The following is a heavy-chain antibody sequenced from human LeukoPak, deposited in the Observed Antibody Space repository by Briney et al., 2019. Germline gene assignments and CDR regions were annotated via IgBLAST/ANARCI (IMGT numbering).Heavy chain of an antibody. CDR1: GFTFNSYE. D-gene: IGHD6-6*01. J-gene: IGHJ6*02. V-gene: IGHV3-30-3*01. Sequence: PGGALRLSCAASGFTFNSYEMHWVRQAPGKGLEGVAVISYDGSNNYYADFVKGRFTFSRNNSKNTVHLQMNSLRAEDTAVYYCARGRSRERAYGMDVWGPGTTVTVSS. CDR3: ARGRSRERAYGMDV. CDR2: ISYDGSNN.